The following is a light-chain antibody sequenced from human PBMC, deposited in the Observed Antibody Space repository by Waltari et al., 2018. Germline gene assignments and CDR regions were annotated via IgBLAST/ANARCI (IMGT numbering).Light chain of an antibody. V-gene: IGLV2-8*01. J-gene: IGLJ1*01. CDR3: SSYAGSNNYV. CDR2: DVS. CDR1: ASDVGGYRY. Sequence: QSALTQPPSASGSPGQSVTISCTGTASDVGGYRYVSWCQQPPGKAPKPRIFDVSKRPSGGPDRFSGSRSGNTASLPVSGLQAEDEADYYCSSYAGSNNYVFGTGTKVTVL.